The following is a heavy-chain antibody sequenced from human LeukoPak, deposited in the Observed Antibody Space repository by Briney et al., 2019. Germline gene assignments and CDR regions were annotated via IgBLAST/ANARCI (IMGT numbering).Heavy chain of an antibody. Sequence: PGGSLRLSCAASGFTFSSFEMDWVRQAPGKGLEWISYMSSRDDTRYYAESVRGRFTMSRDNTKNSLSLQMNSLRAEDTAFYYCARGFGRFGHGFGYLGQGTLVTVSS. CDR3: ARGFGRFGHGFGY. V-gene: IGHV3-48*03. D-gene: IGHD3-10*01. CDR1: GFTFSSFE. J-gene: IGHJ4*02. CDR2: MSSRDDTR.